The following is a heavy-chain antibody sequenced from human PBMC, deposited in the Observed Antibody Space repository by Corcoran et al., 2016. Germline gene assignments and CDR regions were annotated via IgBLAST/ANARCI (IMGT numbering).Heavy chain of an antibody. J-gene: IGHJ6*02. CDR1: GFTFSSYS. D-gene: IGHD2-15*01. CDR2: ISSSSSTI. V-gene: IGHV3-48*04. Sequence: EVQLVESGGGLVQPGGSLRLSCAASGFTFSSYSMNWVRQAPGKGLEWVSYISSSSSTIYYADSVKGRFTISRDNAKNSLYLQMNSLRAEDTAVDYCARFFIPTDVVVVVAANPYYYYGMDVWGQGTTVTVSS. CDR3: ARFFIPTDVVVVVAANPYYYYGMDV.